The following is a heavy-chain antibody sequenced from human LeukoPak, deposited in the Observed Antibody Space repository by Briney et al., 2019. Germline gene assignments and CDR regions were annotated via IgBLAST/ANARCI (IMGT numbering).Heavy chain of an antibody. CDR3: AKASYGDYGPFDY. CDR2: ISGSGGST. Sequence: GGSLRLSCAAPGFTFNNYAMNWVRQAPGKGLEWVSAISGSGGSTYYADSVKGRFTISRDNSKNTLYLQMNSLRAEDTAVYYCAKASYGDYGPFDYWGQGTLVTVSS. V-gene: IGHV3-23*01. D-gene: IGHD4-17*01. CDR1: GFTFNNYA. J-gene: IGHJ4*02.